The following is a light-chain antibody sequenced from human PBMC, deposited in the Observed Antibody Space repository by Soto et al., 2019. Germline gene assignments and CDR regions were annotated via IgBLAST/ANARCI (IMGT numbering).Light chain of an antibody. V-gene: IGKV1-5*03. CDR1: QSISSW. CDR2: KAS. Sequence: DNPMTQSPSTLSASVGDQVSRSFRASQSISSWLAWYQQKPGKAPKLLMSKASSLESGVPSRFSGSGSGTEFTLTISSLQPDDFATYYCQQYNSYSQTFGQGTKVDIK. CDR3: QQYNSYSQT. J-gene: IGKJ1*01.